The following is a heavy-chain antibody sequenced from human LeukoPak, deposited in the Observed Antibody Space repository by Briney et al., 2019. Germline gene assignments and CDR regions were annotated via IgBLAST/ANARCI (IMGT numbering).Heavy chain of an antibody. CDR1: GGTFSSYA. V-gene: IGHV1-69*04. J-gene: IGHJ4*02. D-gene: IGHD3-16*01. CDR3: ARDPGVSGGGGIDY. Sequence: ASVKVSCKASGGTFSSYAISWVRQAPGQGLEWMGRIIPILGIANYAQKFQGRVTITADKSTSTAYMELSSLRSEDTAVYYCARDPGVSGGGGIDYWGQGTLVTVSS. CDR2: IIPILGIA.